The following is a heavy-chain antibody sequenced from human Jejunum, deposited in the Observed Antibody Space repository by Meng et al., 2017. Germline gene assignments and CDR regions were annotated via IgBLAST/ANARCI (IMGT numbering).Heavy chain of an antibody. V-gene: IGHV3-7*01. CDR3: ARERGGLGFGEFSFDH. CDR1: GFTFSNYW. CDR2: IKQDGSEK. D-gene: IGHD3-10*01. Sequence: GGSLRLSCEVSGFTFSNYWMSWVRQAPGKGLEWVANIKQDGSEKYYVDSVKGRFTISRDNAKNSLYLQMNSLRADDTAVYYCARERGGLGFGEFSFDHWGQGSLVTVSS. J-gene: IGHJ4*02.